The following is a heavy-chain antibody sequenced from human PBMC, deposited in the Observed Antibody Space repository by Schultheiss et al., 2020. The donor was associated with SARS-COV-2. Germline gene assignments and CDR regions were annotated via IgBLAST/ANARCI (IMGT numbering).Heavy chain of an antibody. CDR2: IWYDGSNK. CDR1: GFTFSSYS. J-gene: IGHJ4*02. D-gene: IGHD6-6*01. CDR3: AKELVA. V-gene: IGHV3-30*02. Sequence: GGSLRLSCAASGFTFSSYSMNWVCQAPGKGLEWVAVIWYDGSNKYYADSVKGRFTISRDNSKNTLYLQMNSLRAEDTAVYYCAKELVAWGQGALVTVSS.